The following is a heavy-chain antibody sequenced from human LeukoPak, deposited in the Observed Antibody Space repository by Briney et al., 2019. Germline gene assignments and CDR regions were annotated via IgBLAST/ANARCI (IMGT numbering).Heavy chain of an antibody. J-gene: IGHJ3*02. CDR3: ARSEMVRGLTGGVDI. D-gene: IGHD3-10*01. CDR1: GGSISSGSYY. CDR2: IYYSGST. V-gene: IGHV4-31*03. Sequence: SQTLSLTCSVSGGSISSGSYYWSWIRHHPGKGLEWIGHIYYSGSTNYSPSLKSRVTISVNTSNNQFSLKLSAVTAADTAVYYCARSEMVRGLTGGVDIWGQGTMVTVSS.